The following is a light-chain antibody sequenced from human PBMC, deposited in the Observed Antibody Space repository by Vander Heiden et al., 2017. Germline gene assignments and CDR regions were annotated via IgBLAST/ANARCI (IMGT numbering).Light chain of an antibody. Sequence: DIQMTQSPSSLSANVGDRVAITCWASQSISNFLNWYQHKPGKAPNLLIYSASTLQTGVPSRFSGSSSGTDFTLTISSLQPEDFATYYCQQTYSLPFTFGGGTKTEIK. V-gene: IGKV1-39*01. CDR2: SAS. CDR3: QQTYSLPFT. J-gene: IGKJ4*01. CDR1: QSISNF.